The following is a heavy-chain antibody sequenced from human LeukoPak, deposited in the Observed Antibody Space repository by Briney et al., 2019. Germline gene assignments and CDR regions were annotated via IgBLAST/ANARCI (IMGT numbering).Heavy chain of an antibody. CDR3: ARDLWGTTVTTDYFDS. J-gene: IGHJ4*02. Sequence: PGGSLRLSCAASGFTFSSYWMNWVRQAPGKGLEWVSCISSSSSYIYYADSVKGRFTISRDNAKNSLYLQMISLRAEDMAVYYCARDLWGTTVTTDYFDSWGQGTLVTVSS. D-gene: IGHD4-17*01. CDR1: GFTFSSYW. V-gene: IGHV3-21*01. CDR2: ISSSSSYI.